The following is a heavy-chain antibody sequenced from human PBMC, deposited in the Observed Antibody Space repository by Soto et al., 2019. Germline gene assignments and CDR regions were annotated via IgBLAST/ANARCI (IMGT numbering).Heavy chain of an antibody. Sequence: SETLSLTGTVSGGSISSGGYYGSWSRQHPGKGLEWIGYIYYSGSTYYNPSLKSRVTISVDTSKNQFSLKRISVTAADTAVYYCARGEATVWFDPWGQGTLVTVSS. J-gene: IGHJ5*02. D-gene: IGHD4-17*01. CDR2: IYYSGST. CDR1: GGSISSGGYY. V-gene: IGHV4-31*03. CDR3: ARGEATVWFDP.